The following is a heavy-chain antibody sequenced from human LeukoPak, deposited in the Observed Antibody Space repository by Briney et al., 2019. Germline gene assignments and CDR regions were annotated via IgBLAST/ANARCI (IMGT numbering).Heavy chain of an antibody. CDR1: GFTFSSYW. CDR3: AREPHYYDSSGTDY. D-gene: IGHD3-22*01. CDR2: IKQDGSEK. Sequence: PGGSLRLSCAASGFTFSSYWMSWVRQAPGKGLEWVANIKQDGSEKYYVDSVKGRFTISRDNAKNSLYLQINSLRAEDTAVYYCAREPHYYDSSGTDYWGQGTLVTVSS. J-gene: IGHJ4*02. V-gene: IGHV3-7*03.